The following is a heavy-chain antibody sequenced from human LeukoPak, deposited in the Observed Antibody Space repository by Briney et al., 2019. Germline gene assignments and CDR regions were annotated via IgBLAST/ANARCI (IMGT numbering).Heavy chain of an antibody. CDR3: ARGRREYYYDSSGYYYPH. CDR1: GGTFSSYT. D-gene: IGHD3-22*01. Sequence: SVKVSCKASGGTFSSYTIRWVRQAPGQGLEWMGRIIPIFGTANYAQKFQGRVTITTDESTSTAYMELSSLRSEDTAVYYCARGRREYYYDSSGYYYPHWGQGTLVTVSS. CDR2: IIPIFGTA. V-gene: IGHV1-69*05. J-gene: IGHJ4*02.